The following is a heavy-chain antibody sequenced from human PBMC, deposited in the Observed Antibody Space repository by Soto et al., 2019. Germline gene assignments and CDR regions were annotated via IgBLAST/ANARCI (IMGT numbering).Heavy chain of an antibody. CDR1: GVTFISPG. Sequence: PVRSLRLSCAAAGVTFISPGRSWVRQTPGKGLEWVARIKSKIDGGTTDYAAPVRGRFTISRDDSKNTLYLQMDSLQIEDTAVYYCTPSDYVSASDRIRWAYWGQGALVPVSS. V-gene: IGHV3-15*01. CDR3: TPSDYVSASDRIRWAY. J-gene: IGHJ1*01. CDR2: IKSKIDGGTT. D-gene: IGHD3-16*01.